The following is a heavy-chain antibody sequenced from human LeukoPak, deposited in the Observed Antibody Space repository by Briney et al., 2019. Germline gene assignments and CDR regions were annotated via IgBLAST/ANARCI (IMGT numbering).Heavy chain of an antibody. CDR2: VYHSGTT. CDR3: ARSLSTAGIDF. J-gene: IGHJ4*02. D-gene: IGHD2-2*01. V-gene: IGHV4-38-2*01. CDR1: GYSINTGRY. Sequence: KPSETLSLTCAVSGYSINTGRYWGWIRQPPGKGLEWIGSVYHSGTTFYNPSLKSRPTISVDTSKNQFSLNLRSVTAADTAVYYCARSLSTAGIDFWGQGTLVTVSS.